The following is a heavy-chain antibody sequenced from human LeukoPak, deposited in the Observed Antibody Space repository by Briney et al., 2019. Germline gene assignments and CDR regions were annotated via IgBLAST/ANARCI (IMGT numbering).Heavy chain of an antibody. V-gene: IGHV3-48*03. Sequence: GGSLRLACAASGFTFSSYEMNWVRQAPWKGLEWVSYISSSGSTIYYADSVKGRFTISRDNAKNSLYLQMNSLRAEDTAMYYCARRATTERGHSYGLDFWGQGTLVTVSS. CDR3: ARRATTERGHSYGLDF. CDR2: ISSSGSTI. D-gene: IGHD5-18*01. CDR1: GFTFSSYE. J-gene: IGHJ4*02.